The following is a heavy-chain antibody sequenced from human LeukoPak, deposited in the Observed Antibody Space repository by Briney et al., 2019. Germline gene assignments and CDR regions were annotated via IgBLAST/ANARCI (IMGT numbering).Heavy chain of an antibody. CDR1: GFTFSIYG. CDR3: ARGYDFWSGAYDY. V-gene: IGHV3-23*01. Sequence: GGSLRLSCAASGFTFSIYGMGWVRQAPGKGLEWVSSISDNGGNTYYADSAKGRFTISRDHSKNTLYLQMNSLRAEDTAVYYCARGYDFWSGAYDYWGQGTLVTVSS. J-gene: IGHJ4*02. CDR2: ISDNGGNT. D-gene: IGHD3-3*01.